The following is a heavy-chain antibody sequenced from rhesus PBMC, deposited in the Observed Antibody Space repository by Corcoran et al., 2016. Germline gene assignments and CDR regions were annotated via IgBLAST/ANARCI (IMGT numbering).Heavy chain of an antibody. J-gene: IGHJ6*01. CDR3: ASEYYNIWTGPHYGLDA. Sequence: QVQLQASGPGLVKPSEPLSLTCAVSGGSINSRYWLSLCPAPGRVLAWIGRIDSSWSTYNNPSLKSRVTLTVDTAKNQFSLKLSSVTAADTAVDYGASEYYNIWTGPHYGLDAWGQGVVVTISS. D-gene: IGHD3-3*01. CDR2: IDSSWST. V-gene: IGHV4-169*02. CDR1: GGSINSRY.